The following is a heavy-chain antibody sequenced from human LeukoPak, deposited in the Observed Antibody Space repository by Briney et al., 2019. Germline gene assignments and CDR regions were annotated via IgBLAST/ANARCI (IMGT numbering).Heavy chain of an antibody. Sequence: GGSLRLSCAASGFTFSTYWMTWVRQAPGKGLEWVANIKQDGSEKYYVDSVKGRFTISRDNAKNSLYLQMNSLRAEDTAVYYCARGRVGYYYDSSGYYRRENYMDVGGKGTTVTVSS. V-gene: IGHV3-7*01. CDR1: GFTFSTYW. J-gene: IGHJ6*03. D-gene: IGHD3-22*01. CDR2: IKQDGSEK. CDR3: ARGRVGYYYDSSGYYRRENYMDV.